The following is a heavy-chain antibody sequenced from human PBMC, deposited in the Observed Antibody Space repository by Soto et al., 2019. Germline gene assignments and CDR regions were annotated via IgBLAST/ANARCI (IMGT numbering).Heavy chain of an antibody. CDR3: ARHKIGYSYVLYYYYGMDV. Sequence: GESLKISCKGSGYSFTSYWISWVRQMPGKGLEWMGRIDPSDSYTNYSPSFQGHVTISADKSISTAYLQWSSLKASDTAMYYCARHKIGYSYVLYYYYGMDVWGQGTTVTVSS. CDR2: IDPSDSYT. D-gene: IGHD5-18*01. CDR1: GYSFTSYW. J-gene: IGHJ6*02. V-gene: IGHV5-10-1*01.